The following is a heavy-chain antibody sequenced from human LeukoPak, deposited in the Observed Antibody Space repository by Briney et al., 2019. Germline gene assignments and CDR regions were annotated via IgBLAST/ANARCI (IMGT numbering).Heavy chain of an antibody. CDR3: VQGDSSLDGFDI. CDR2: IYSGGST. D-gene: IGHD2-21*01. Sequence: LSGGSLRLSCTASGFTVSSNYMSWVRQAPGKALEWVSVIYSGGSTYYADSVKGRFTISRDNSKNTLYLQMNSLRAEDTAVYYCVQGDSSLDGFDIWGQGTMVTVSS. J-gene: IGHJ3*02. V-gene: IGHV3-53*01. CDR1: GFTVSSNY.